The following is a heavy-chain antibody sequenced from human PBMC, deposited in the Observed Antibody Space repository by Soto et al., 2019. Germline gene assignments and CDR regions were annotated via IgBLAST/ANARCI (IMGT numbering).Heavy chain of an antibody. CDR2: ISGSGGTT. CDR3: VTAVRTRLDN. V-gene: IGHV3-23*01. Sequence: GGSLRLSCAASGFTFSNYPMSWVRQAPGKGLEWVSTISGSGGTTYYADSAKGRFTISRDNSKNTLYLQMNGLRLDDTAVYYCVTAVRTRLDNWGPGTLVTVSS. J-gene: IGHJ4*02. CDR1: GFTFSNYP. D-gene: IGHD3-10*01.